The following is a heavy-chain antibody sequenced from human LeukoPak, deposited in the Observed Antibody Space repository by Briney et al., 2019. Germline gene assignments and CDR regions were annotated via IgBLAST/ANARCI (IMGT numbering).Heavy chain of an antibody. D-gene: IGHD6-19*01. CDR1: GFTFTNYA. CDR2: ISYDESNK. J-gene: IGHJ4*02. V-gene: IGHV3-30*04. CDR3: AKGLGWNFDY. Sequence: GGSLRLSCTASGFTFTNYAVHWVRQAPGKGLEWEALISYDESNKYYADSVKGRFTISRDNSKNTLYLQMNSLRAEDTAVYYCAKGLGWNFDYWGQGTLVTVSS.